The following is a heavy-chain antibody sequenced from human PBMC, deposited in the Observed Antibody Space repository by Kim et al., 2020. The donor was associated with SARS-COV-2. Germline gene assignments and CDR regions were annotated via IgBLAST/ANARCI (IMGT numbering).Heavy chain of an antibody. J-gene: IGHJ4*02. CDR2: IKSKTEGGTT. D-gene: IGHD5-12*01. CDR3: TTDPSGYDDPDY. CDR1: GFTFSNAC. V-gene: IGHV3-15*01. Sequence: GGSLRLSCAASGFTFSNACMSWVRQAPGKGLEWVGRIKSKTEGGTTDYAAPVKGRFTIARDDSKNTLYLQMNSLKTEDTAVYYCTTDPSGYDDPDYWGQGTMVTVPS.